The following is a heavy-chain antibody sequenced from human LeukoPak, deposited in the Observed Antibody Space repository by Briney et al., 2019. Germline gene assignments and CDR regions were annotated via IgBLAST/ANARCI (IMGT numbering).Heavy chain of an antibody. Sequence: QPGGSLRLSCAASGFTFSTYSMNWVRQAPGKGLEWVSCISSNSNYGNYANSVKGRFTISRDNAKNSLYLQMNSLRAEDTAVYYCAREVIAAAADIWGQGTMVTVSS. CDR3: AREVIAAAADI. CDR1: GFTFSTYS. J-gene: IGHJ3*02. V-gene: IGHV3-21*01. CDR2: ISSNSNYG. D-gene: IGHD6-13*01.